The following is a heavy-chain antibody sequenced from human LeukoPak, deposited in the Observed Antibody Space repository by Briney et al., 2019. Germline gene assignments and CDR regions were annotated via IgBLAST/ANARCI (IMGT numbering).Heavy chain of an antibody. D-gene: IGHD1-26*01. CDR3: ARDNSRDYSVGGSAWWFDP. Sequence: ASVKVSCKASGYTFTNYDMHWVRQAPGQGLEWMGLINPTGSNTSYAQKFQGRLSLTRDMSTSTDYMELSSLRSEDTAVYYCARDNSRDYSVGGSAWWFDPWGQGTLVTVSS. J-gene: IGHJ5*02. V-gene: IGHV1-46*01. CDR1: GYTFTNYD. CDR2: INPTGSNT.